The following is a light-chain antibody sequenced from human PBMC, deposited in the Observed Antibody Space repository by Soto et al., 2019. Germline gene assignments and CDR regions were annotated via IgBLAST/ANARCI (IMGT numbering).Light chain of an antibody. CDR1: GSNIGRNY. V-gene: IGLV1-47*01. J-gene: IGLJ2*01. Sequence: QAVVTQPPSASETPGQRVTISCSGSGSNIGRNYVSWYQQVPGTAPKLVILRNSRRASGVPDRFSGSKSGTSASLAISGLRSEDEADYYRATWDDSLSGHVVFGGGTKLTVL. CDR3: ATWDDSLSGHVV. CDR2: RNS.